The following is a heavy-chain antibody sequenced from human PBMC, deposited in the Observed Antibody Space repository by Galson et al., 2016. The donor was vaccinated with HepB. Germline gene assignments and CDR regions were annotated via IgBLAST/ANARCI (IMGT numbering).Heavy chain of an antibody. Sequence: SETLSLTCTVSGDSISGNHWTWIRQPPGKGLEWIGYIYHTGSTDYNPSLESRVTISLDTSKKQFSLKLSSVTAADTAVYYCTRGRGYYDSSGYYGHFDYWGQGTLVTVSS. D-gene: IGHD3-22*01. CDR3: TRGRGYYDSSGYYGHFDY. V-gene: IGHV4-59*01. CDR1: GDSISGNH. J-gene: IGHJ4*02. CDR2: IYHTGST.